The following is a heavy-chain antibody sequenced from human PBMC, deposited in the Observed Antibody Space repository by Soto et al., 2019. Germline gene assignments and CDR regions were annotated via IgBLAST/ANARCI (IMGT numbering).Heavy chain of an antibody. Sequence: SETLSLTCTVSGGSISSYYWSWIRQPPGKGLEWIGYIYYSGSTNYNPSLKSRVTISVDTSKNQFSLKLSSVTAADTAVYYCARGYSSSSGLWFDPWGQGTLVTVSS. J-gene: IGHJ5*02. V-gene: IGHV4-59*01. CDR3: ARGYSSSSGLWFDP. D-gene: IGHD6-6*01. CDR2: IYYSGST. CDR1: GGSISSYY.